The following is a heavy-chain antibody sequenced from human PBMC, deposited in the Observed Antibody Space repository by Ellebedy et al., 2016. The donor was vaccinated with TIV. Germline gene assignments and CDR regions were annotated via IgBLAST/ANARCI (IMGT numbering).Heavy chain of an antibody. Sequence: ASVKLSCXASGYTFTSYGISWVRQAPGQGLEWMGWISAYNGNTNYAQKLQGRVTMTTDTSTSTAYMELRSLRSDDTAVYYCARDLPPPYGSGSYSFDYWGQGTLVTVSS. CDR1: GYTFTSYG. D-gene: IGHD3-10*01. V-gene: IGHV1-18*01. J-gene: IGHJ4*02. CDR3: ARDLPPPYGSGSYSFDY. CDR2: ISAYNGNT.